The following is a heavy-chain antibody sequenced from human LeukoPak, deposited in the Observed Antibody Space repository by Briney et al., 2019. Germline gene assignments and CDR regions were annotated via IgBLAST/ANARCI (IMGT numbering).Heavy chain of an antibody. J-gene: IGHJ4*02. CDR3: AKKGETSGWYYFDY. CDR2: ISDDGSNK. D-gene: IGHD6-19*01. V-gene: IGHV3-30-3*02. Sequence: GRSLRLSCAASGFTFSTYGMHWVRQAPGKGLEWVAIISDDGSNKYYADSVKGRFTISRDNSKNTLYLQMNSLRAEDTAVYYCAKKGETSGWYYFDYWGQGTLVTVSS. CDR1: GFTFSTYG.